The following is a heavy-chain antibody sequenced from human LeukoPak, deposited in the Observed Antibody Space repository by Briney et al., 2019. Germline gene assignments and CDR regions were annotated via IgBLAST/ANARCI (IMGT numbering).Heavy chain of an antibody. CDR3: AKGVWGDAFDI. CDR2: ISYYGSNK. CDR1: GFTFSSYG. V-gene: IGHV3-30*18. D-gene: IGHD3-16*01. Sequence: GGSLRLSCAASGFTFSSYGMHWVRQAPGKGLEWVAVISYYGSNKYYADSVKGRFTISRDNSKNTLYLQMNSLRADDTALYYCAKGVWGDAFDIWGQGTMATVSS. J-gene: IGHJ3*02.